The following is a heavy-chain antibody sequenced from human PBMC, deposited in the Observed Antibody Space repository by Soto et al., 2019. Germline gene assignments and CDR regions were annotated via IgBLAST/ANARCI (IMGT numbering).Heavy chain of an antibody. V-gene: IGHV3-48*03. D-gene: IGHD2-21*02. J-gene: IGHJ4*02. Sequence: EVQLVESGGDMAQPGGSLRLSCVVSRITLSSHEVTWVREAPGKGLEWLTYISNSGSTKHYADSVKGRFTVSRDNAKNSVFLQMNSLRAEDTAIYYCARVDLGDALDYWGQGTLVTVSS. CDR3: ARVDLGDALDY. CDR2: ISNSGSTK. CDR1: RITLSSHE.